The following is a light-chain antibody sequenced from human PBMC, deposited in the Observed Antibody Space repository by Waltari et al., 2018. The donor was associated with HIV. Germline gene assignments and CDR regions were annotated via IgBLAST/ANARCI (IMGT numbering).Light chain of an antibody. CDR1: GAGHE. Sequence: QSVLTQPPSVSGAPGQRVSISCTGSGAGHEVQWYQQIAGKAPKLLIFGNNKRPSGVPARFFGSKSGTSASLAITGLQPEDEAHYYCQSCDSSLTGFVFGSGTEVVVL. J-gene: IGLJ1*01. CDR3: QSCDSSLTGFV. CDR2: GNN. V-gene: IGLV1-40*01.